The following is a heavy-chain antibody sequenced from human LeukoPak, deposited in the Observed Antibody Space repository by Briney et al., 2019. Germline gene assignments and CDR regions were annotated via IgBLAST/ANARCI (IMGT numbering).Heavy chain of an antibody. Sequence: PSETLSLTCTVSGGSISSSSYYWGWIRQPPGKGLEWIGSIYYSGSTYYNPSLKSRVTISVDTSKNQFSLKLSSVTAADTAVYYCARDKGWNSSGWYGFDYWGQGALVTVSS. D-gene: IGHD6-19*01. CDR2: IYYSGST. J-gene: IGHJ4*02. CDR3: ARDKGWNSSGWYGFDY. V-gene: IGHV4-39*02. CDR1: GGSISSSSYY.